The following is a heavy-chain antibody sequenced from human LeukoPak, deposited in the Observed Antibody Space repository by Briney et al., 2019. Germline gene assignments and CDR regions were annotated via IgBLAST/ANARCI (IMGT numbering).Heavy chain of an antibody. CDR3: ARVLYGDYWFDP. CDR1: GGSISSGGYY. CDR2: IYYSGST. D-gene: IGHD4-17*01. J-gene: IGHJ5*02. V-gene: IGHV4-31*03. Sequence: PSQTLSLTCTVSGGSISSGGYYWSWIRQHPGKGLEWIGYIYYSGSTYYNPSLKSRVTISVDTSKNQFSLKLSSVTAADTAVYYCARVLYGDYWFDPWGQGTLVTVSS.